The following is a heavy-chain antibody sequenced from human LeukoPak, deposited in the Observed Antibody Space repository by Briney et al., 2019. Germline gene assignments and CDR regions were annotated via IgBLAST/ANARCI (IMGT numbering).Heavy chain of an antibody. CDR1: GFTFSDYN. CDR3: ARGGSSSPVISVH. D-gene: IGHD6-6*01. Sequence: PGGSLRLSCAASGFTFSDYNMNWVRQAPGKGLEWVSFITSSSSYMYYADSVKGRFTISRDNAGNSLYLQMNSLRAEDTAVYYCARGGSSSPVISVHWGQGTLVTVSS. J-gene: IGHJ4*02. V-gene: IGHV3-21*01. CDR2: ITSSSSYM.